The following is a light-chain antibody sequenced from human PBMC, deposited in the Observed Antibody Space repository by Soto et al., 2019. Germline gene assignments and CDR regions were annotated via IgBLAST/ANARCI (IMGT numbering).Light chain of an antibody. CDR1: RNINRK. CDR3: QQYYDYPPLI. V-gene: IGKV3-15*01. Sequence: EIVMTQSPATLSVSPGERATLSCRASRNINRKLAWYQQKPGQAPRLLISGASTRATGIPARFSGSGSGTEFTLTLSGLQSADFAVYYCQQYYDYPPLIFGGGTKVEIK. CDR2: GAS. J-gene: IGKJ4*01.